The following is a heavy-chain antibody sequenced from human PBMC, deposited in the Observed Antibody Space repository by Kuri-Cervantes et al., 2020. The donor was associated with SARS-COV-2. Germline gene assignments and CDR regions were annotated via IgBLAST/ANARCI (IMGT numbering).Heavy chain of an antibody. CDR1: GLTFSTYA. D-gene: IGHD3-9*01. CDR2: ISGSGGST. V-gene: IGHV3-23*01. Sequence: GGSLRLSCAASGLTFSTYAMTWVRQAPGKGLEWVSAISGSGGSTYYADSVKGRFTISRDNSKNTLYLQMNSLRAEDTAVYYCANSLKDDYDILTGYYTPDFDYWGQGTLVTVSS. CDR3: ANSLKDDYDILTGYYTPDFDY. J-gene: IGHJ4*02.